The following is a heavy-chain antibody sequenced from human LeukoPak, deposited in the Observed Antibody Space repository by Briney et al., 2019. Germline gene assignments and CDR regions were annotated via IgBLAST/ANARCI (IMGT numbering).Heavy chain of an antibody. CDR1: GFTFDDYA. CDR2: IRWNSGSI. CDR3: AKDKKRYYYDSSVYPDY. D-gene: IGHD3-22*01. V-gene: IGHV3-9*01. J-gene: IGHJ4*01. Sequence: GGSLRLSCAASGFTFDDYAMHWVRQAPGKGLEWVSGIRWNSGSIGYADSVKGRFTISRDNAKNSLYLQMNSLRAEDTALYYCAKDKKRYYYDSSVYPDYWGQGTLVTVSS.